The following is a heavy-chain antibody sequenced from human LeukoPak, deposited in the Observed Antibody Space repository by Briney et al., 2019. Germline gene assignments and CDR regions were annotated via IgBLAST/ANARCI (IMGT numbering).Heavy chain of an antibody. D-gene: IGHD4-11*01. J-gene: IGHJ2*01. CDR1: GFTFSSYA. CDR3: AKDAYSNYVRWYFDL. V-gene: IGHV3-23*01. Sequence: GGSLTLSCAASGFTFSSYAMSWVRQAPGKGLEWVSAISGSGGSTYYADSVKGRFTISRDNSKNTLYLQMNSLRAEDTAVYYCAKDAYSNYVRWYFDLWGRGTLVTVSS. CDR2: ISGSGGST.